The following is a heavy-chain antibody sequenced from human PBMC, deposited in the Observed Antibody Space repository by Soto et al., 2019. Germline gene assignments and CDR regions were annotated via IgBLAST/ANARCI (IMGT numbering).Heavy chain of an antibody. V-gene: IGHV4-31*03. CDR2: ISYSGSS. Sequence: ASETLSLTCTVSGGSNIRDGYYWSWIRQHPGKGLEWIAYISYSGSSYSNPSLKSRVTISADTSKNQFSLRLTFVTAADTAVYFCARATPAGSADFWGQGTLVTVSS. J-gene: IGHJ4*02. CDR1: GGSNIRDGYY. D-gene: IGHD2-2*01. CDR3: ARATPAGSADF.